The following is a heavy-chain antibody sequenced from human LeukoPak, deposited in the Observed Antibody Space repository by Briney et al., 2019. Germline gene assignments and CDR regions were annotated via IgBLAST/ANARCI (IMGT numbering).Heavy chain of an antibody. D-gene: IGHD1-1*01. CDR1: GFTFSSSC. V-gene: IGHV3-7*05. CDR3: ARWNDGLEFDY. Sequence: GGSLRLSCAASGFTFSSSCMTWVRQAPGKGLEWVAHIKEDGTEEFYVDSVKGRFTISRDNPKNSLYLQMNTLSSGDTAVYYCARWNDGLEFDYWGQATVVSVSS. J-gene: IGHJ4*02. CDR2: IKEDGTEE.